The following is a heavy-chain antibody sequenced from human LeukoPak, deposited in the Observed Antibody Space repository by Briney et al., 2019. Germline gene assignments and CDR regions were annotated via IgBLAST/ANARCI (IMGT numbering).Heavy chain of an antibody. CDR2: ISSSSSNI. CDR1: GFDFSTYS. V-gene: IGHV3-48*04. CDR3: ARVGRSGWTVDY. Sequence: PGGSLRLSCAASGFDFSTYSMDWVRQAPGKGLEWVSYISSSSSNIYHADSVKGRFTISRDNAKNSLHLQMNSLRAEDTAVYYCARVGRSGWTVDYWGQGTLVTVSS. D-gene: IGHD6-19*01. J-gene: IGHJ4*02.